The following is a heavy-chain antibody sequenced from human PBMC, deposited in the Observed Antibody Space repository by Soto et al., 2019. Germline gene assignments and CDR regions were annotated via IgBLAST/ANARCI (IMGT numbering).Heavy chain of an antibody. CDR3: ARGTRYSFGSFDF. V-gene: IGHV3-7*03. CDR1: GFTFSDYW. Sequence: GGSLRLSCVASGFTFSDYWMTWVRQAPGKGLEWVADIKQDGSDTYYAGSVKGRFTVSRDSVKNSLSLQMNSLRAEDTAVYYCARGTRYSFGSFDFWGQGTLVTVSS. J-gene: IGHJ4*02. CDR2: IKQDGSDT. D-gene: IGHD5-18*01.